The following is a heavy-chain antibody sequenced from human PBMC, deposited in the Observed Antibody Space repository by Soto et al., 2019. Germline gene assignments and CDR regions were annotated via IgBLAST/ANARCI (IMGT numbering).Heavy chain of an antibody. CDR3: ARQGFGQLHGLVDV. CDR1: GGSITSHY. Sequence: QVQLQESGPGLVKPSETLSLTCSVSGGSITSHYCSWFRQPPGKGLEWIGYINHRGLTSYNPSPKSRVTMSVDTSKNQFSLKVNSVTAADTALYHCARQGFGQLHGLVDVWGPGTTVTVSS. CDR2: INHRGLT. V-gene: IGHV4-59*08. J-gene: IGHJ6*02. D-gene: IGHD3-10*01.